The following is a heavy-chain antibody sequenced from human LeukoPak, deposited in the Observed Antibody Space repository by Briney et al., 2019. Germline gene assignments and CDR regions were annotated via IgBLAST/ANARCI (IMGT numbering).Heavy chain of an antibody. CDR3: ARGYYYYDSSGHAFDI. J-gene: IGHJ3*02. Sequence: ASVKVSCKASGYTFTSYGISWVRQAPGQGLEWMGWISAYNGNTNYAQKLQGRVTMTTDTSTSTAYMELSRLRSDDTAVYYCARGYYYYDSSGHAFDIWGQGTMVTVSS. V-gene: IGHV1-18*01. CDR2: ISAYNGNT. D-gene: IGHD3-22*01. CDR1: GYTFTSYG.